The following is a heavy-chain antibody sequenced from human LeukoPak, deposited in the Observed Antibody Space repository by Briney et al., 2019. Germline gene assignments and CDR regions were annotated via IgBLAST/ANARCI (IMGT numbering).Heavy chain of an antibody. J-gene: IGHJ5*02. CDR3: ARVTDPRYNYFDP. CDR2: IYGGST. CDR1: GFTVSDNY. V-gene: IGHV3-53*01. D-gene: IGHD2-21*02. Sequence: PGGSLRLSCAASGFTVSDNYMTWVRQAPGKGLEWVSIIYGGSTYYADSVKGRFTISRDNSKNTVYLQMNSLRAEDTAVYYCARVTDPRYNYFDPWGRGTLVTVSS.